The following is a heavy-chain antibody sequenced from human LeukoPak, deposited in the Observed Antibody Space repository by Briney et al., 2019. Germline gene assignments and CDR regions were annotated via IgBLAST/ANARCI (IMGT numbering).Heavy chain of an antibody. D-gene: IGHD2-21*01. CDR1: GFTLSSYS. V-gene: IGHV3-48*01. Sequence: GGSLRLSCAASGFTLSSYSMNWVRQAQGKGLEWVSYISTTSRTIHYADSVKGRFTISRDNAKNSLYLQMNSLRAEDTAVYYCARAGHADSFDYWCQGALVTVSS. J-gene: IGHJ4*02. CDR3: ARAGHADSFDY. CDR2: ISTTSRTI.